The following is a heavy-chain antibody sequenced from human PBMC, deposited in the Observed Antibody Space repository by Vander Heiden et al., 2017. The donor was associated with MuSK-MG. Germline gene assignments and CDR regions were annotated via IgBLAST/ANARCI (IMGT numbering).Heavy chain of an antibody. D-gene: IGHD5-18*01. CDR3: ARGPKYSYGDY. Sequence: EVQLVESGGGLVKPGGSLRLSCAASGFTFSSYSMNWVRQAPGKGLEWVSSISSSSSYRYDADSVKGRFTIARDNAKNSLYMQMKRMRAEDTAVYYVARGPKYSYGDYWGQGTIVTVSS. V-gene: IGHV3-21*01. CDR2: ISSSSSYR. CDR1: GFTFSSYS. J-gene: IGHJ4*02.